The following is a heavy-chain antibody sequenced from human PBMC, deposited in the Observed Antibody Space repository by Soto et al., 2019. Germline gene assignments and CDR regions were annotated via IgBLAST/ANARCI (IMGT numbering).Heavy chain of an antibody. CDR3: TTQYSSGWYVAFDI. J-gene: IGHJ3*02. D-gene: IGHD6-19*01. CDR1: GFTCSNAW. V-gene: IGHV3-15*01. Sequence: PGGSLRLSCAASGFTCSNAWMSWVRQAPGKGLEWVGRIKSKTDGGTTDYAAPVKGRFTISRDDSKNTLYLQMNSLKTEDTAVYYCTTQYSSGWYVAFDIWGQGTMVTVSS. CDR2: IKSKTDGGTT.